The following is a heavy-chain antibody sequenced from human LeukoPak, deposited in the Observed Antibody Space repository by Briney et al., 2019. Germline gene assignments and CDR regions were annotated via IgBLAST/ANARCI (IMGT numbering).Heavy chain of an antibody. CDR3: AREGGYYDILTGYYRYCYYYMDV. CDR1: GFTFDDYG. J-gene: IGHJ6*03. V-gene: IGHV3-20*04. D-gene: IGHD3-9*01. Sequence: GGSLRLSCAASGFTFDDYGMSWVRQAPGKGLEWVSGINWNGGSTGYADSVKGRFTISRDNAKNSLYLQMNSLRAEDTALYYCAREGGYYDILTGYYRYCYYYMDVWGKGTTVTVSS. CDR2: INWNGGST.